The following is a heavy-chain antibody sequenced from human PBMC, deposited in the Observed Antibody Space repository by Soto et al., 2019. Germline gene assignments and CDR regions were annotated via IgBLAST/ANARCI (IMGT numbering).Heavy chain of an antibody. CDR2: IIPMFGTP. D-gene: IGHD5-12*01. J-gene: IGHJ6*02. CDR3: ARPRRYRKFYYGLAV. CDR1: GGTFSKYA. Sequence: SVKVSCKASGGTFSKYAISWVRQAPGQGLEWLGGIIPMFGTPNYAQKFQGRVTISADESTTTAYLVLSSLSSADTAVYLCARPRRYRKFYYGLAVWGQGTTVTV. V-gene: IGHV1-69*13.